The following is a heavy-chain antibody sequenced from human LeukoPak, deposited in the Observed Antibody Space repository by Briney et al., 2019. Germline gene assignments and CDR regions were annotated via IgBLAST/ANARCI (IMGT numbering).Heavy chain of an antibody. D-gene: IGHD3-22*01. V-gene: IGHV3-30-3*01. CDR2: ISYDGSNK. Sequence: GGSLRLSCAASGFTFSRYAMHWVRQAPGKGLEWVAVISYDGSNKYYADSVKGRFTISRDSSKNTLYLQMNSLRAEDTAVYYCASHYDTSGSHYFDCRGQGTLVTASS. CDR3: ASHYDTSGSHYFDC. J-gene: IGHJ4*02. CDR1: GFTFSRYA.